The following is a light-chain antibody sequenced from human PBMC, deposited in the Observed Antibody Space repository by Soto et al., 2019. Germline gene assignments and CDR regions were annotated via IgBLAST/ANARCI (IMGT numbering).Light chain of an antibody. CDR1: QAIRSA. Sequence: SAASLSASVGDRVTITCRASQAIRSALGWYQQKPGKVPKLLIYAASTLQSGVPSRFSGSGFGTDFTLTISRLQPEDFVTYYCLLDFGYFWAFGQGSKV. V-gene: IGKV1-6*01. J-gene: IGKJ1*01. CDR3: LLDFGYFWA. CDR2: AAS.